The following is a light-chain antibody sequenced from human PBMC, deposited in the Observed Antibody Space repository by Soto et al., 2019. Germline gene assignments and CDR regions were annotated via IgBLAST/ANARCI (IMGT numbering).Light chain of an antibody. CDR1: QSVSSN. J-gene: IGKJ1*01. CDR2: GAS. CDR3: QQYGSSPWP. Sequence: EILMAHSPATVSVTKGERATLSWRASQSVSSNLAWYQQKPGQAPRLLIYGASTRATGIPARFSGSGSGTEFTLTICSLQAEDFAGYYCQQYGSSPWPFGQGTKVAIK. V-gene: IGKV3-15*01.